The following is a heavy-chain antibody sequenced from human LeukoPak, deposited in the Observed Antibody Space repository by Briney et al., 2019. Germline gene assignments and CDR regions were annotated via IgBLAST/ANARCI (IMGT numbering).Heavy chain of an antibody. V-gene: IGHV3-21*04. CDR2: ISSSSNSI. Sequence: GGSLRLSCAASGFTFSNYGMNWVRQAPGKGLEWVSSISSSSNSIWYADSVKGRFTISRDNSKNTLYLQMNSLRGEDAAVYYCARCHYDTESFPRMDVWGQGTTVTVSS. J-gene: IGHJ6*02. D-gene: IGHD3-10*01. CDR3: ARCHYDTESFPRMDV. CDR1: GFTFSNYG.